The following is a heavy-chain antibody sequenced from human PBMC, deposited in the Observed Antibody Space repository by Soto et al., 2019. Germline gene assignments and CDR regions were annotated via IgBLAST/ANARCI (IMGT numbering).Heavy chain of an antibody. V-gene: IGHV4-4*07. Sequence: SETLSLTCSVSGGTISGYYWTWIRQPAGKGLEWIGRIYSSGDTKYNPSLQSRVTMSLDTSNNQFSLRLTSVTAADTAVYYCARGQRFSDWFDPWGQGTLVTVSS. CDR3: ARGQRFSDWFDP. D-gene: IGHD3-3*01. J-gene: IGHJ5*02. CDR2: IYSSGDT. CDR1: GGTISGYY.